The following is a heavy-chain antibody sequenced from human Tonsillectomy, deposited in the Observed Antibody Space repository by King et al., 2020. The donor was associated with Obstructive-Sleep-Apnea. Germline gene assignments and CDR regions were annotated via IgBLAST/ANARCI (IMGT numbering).Heavy chain of an antibody. V-gene: IGHV4-34*01. D-gene: IGHD4-17*01. CDR1: CGSFIVYS. Sequence: VQLQQWGAGLLKPSETLSLTCAVYCGSFIVYSLSWIRQPPGKGLEWIGEIHASGSATHNPALKNRVTISVDTSKNQFSLKLSSVTAADTAVYYCASGEVYYGDYDYWGQGTLVTVSS. J-gene: IGHJ4*02. CDR3: ASGEVYYGDYDY. CDR2: IHASGSA.